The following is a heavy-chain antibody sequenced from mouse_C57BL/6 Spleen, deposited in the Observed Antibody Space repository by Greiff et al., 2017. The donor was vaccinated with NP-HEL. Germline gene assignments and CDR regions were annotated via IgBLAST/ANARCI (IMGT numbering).Heavy chain of an antibody. CDR1: GYTFTSYW. D-gene: IGHD2-4*01. CDR2: IDPSDSYT. V-gene: IGHV1-59*01. J-gene: IGHJ4*01. Sequence: VQLQQPGAELVRPGTSVKLSCKASGYTFTSYWMHWVKQRPGQGLEWIGVIDPSDSYTNYNQKFKGKATLTVDTSSSTAYMQLSSLTSEDSAVYDGARQIYDYDGGYAMDYWGQGTSVTVAS. CDR3: ARQIYDYDGGYAMDY.